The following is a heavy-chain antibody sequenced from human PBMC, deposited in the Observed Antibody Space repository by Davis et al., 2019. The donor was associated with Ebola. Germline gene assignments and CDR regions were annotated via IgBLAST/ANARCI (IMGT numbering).Heavy chain of an antibody. V-gene: IGHV1-8*01. D-gene: IGHD6-6*01. CDR3: ARGGYSSSVEGYYGMDV. Sequence: ASVKVSCKASGYTFTSYDINWVRQAPGQGLEWMGGIIPIFGTANYAQKFQGRVTMTRNTSISTAYMELSSLRSEDTAVYYCARGGYSSSVEGYYGMDVWGQGTTVTVSS. CDR2: IIPIFGTA. J-gene: IGHJ6*02. CDR1: GYTFTSYD.